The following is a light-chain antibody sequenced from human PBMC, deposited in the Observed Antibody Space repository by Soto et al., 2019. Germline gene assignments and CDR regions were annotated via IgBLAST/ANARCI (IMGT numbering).Light chain of an antibody. V-gene: IGKV3-20*01. CDR2: GAS. Sequence: EIVLTKSPCTLSLSPGERTTLSCRASQSISSSYLAWYQQKPGQAPMLLVYGASSMATGIPDRFSGSGSGTDFTLTISRLEPEDFALYYCQQYSSTFWTLGQGTKVEIK. CDR1: QSISSSY. J-gene: IGKJ1*01. CDR3: QQYSSTFWT.